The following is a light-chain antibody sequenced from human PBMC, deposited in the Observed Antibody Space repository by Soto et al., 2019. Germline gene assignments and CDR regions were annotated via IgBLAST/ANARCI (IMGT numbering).Light chain of an antibody. CDR1: ENIRSY. J-gene: IGKJ5*01. V-gene: IGKV1-39*01. CDR2: AAS. CDR3: QQADTFPIT. Sequence: DIQMTQSPSSLSASVGDTVSITCRASENIRSYLNWYLHKPGKAPKLLIYAASTLQSGVPSRFSGSGFGTDFTLTISSLQPEDSAIYYCQQADTFPITFGQGTRLEIK.